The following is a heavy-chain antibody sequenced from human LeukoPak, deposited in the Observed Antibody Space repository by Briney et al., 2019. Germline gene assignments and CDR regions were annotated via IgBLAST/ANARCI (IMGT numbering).Heavy chain of an antibody. CDR3: ARGDIVVETPPTN. Sequence: ASVTVSCKASGYTFTSYGISWVRQAPGQGVEGMGWISVYNGNTNYAQKLQGRVTMTTDTSTSTAYMELRSLSSDDTAVYYCARGDIVVETPPTNWGQGTLVTVSS. CDR2: ISVYNGNT. J-gene: IGHJ4*02. D-gene: IGHD2-2*01. CDR1: GYTFTSYG. V-gene: IGHV1-18*04.